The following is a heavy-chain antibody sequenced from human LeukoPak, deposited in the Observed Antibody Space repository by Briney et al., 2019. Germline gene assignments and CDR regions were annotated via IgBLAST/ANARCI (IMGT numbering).Heavy chain of an antibody. Sequence: ASVKVSCKASGYTFTNYAMHWVRQAPGQRPEWMGWINAGNGNTKYSQEFQGRVTITRDTSASTAYMELSSLRSEDMAVYYCARKYGDYFDYWGQGTLVTVSS. CDR1: GYTFTNYA. CDR2: INAGNGNT. V-gene: IGHV1-3*03. D-gene: IGHD4-17*01. J-gene: IGHJ4*02. CDR3: ARKYGDYFDY.